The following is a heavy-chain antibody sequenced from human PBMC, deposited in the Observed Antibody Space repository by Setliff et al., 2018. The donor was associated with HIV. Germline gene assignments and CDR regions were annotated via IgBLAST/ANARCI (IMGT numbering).Heavy chain of an antibody. CDR2: IHKTGSEI. CDR1: GFTVTDYW. D-gene: IGHD1-26*01. Sequence: QPGGSLRLSCAASGFTVTDYWMSWVRRAPGKGLEWVANIHKTGSEIYYVDSVKGRFTISRDNARTSLYLEMSSLRVEDTAVYLCANLWEVGAWGQGTLVTVSS. CDR3: ANLWEVGA. V-gene: IGHV3-7*03. J-gene: IGHJ5*02.